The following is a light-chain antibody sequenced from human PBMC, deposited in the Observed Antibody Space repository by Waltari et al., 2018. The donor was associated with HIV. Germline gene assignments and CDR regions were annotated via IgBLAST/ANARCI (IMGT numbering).Light chain of an antibody. Sequence: SYELTQPPSVSVSPGQPARITCTGDALPKHYSYWYQQKPGQAPVLVIYKDSERPSGIPERFSGSSSGTTVTLTISGVQAEDEADYYCQSADSSGTHVVFGGGTKLTVL. J-gene: IGLJ2*01. CDR3: QSADSSGTHVV. CDR2: KDS. CDR1: ALPKHY. V-gene: IGLV3-25*03.